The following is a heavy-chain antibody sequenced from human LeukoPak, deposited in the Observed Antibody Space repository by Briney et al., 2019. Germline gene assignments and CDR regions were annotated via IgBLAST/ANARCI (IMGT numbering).Heavy chain of an antibody. D-gene: IGHD1-1*01. CDR3: VKAPTRNYSVY. Sequence: GGSLRLSCAASGFSFSDYYMSWIRQAPGKGLEWVSYMSSSGDTIYYADSVKGRFTISRDNAQNSLFLQMNSLRAEDTAVYYCVKAPTRNYSVYWGQGTLVTVSS. CDR2: MSSSGDTI. V-gene: IGHV3-11*04. J-gene: IGHJ4*02. CDR1: GFSFSDYY.